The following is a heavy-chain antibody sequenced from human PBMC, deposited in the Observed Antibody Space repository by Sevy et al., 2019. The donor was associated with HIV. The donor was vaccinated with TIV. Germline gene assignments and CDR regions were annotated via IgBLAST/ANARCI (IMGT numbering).Heavy chain of an antibody. CDR2: FDPEDGET. D-gene: IGHD6-19*01. CDR3: ATRGRIAVPLYYYYGMDV. Sequence: ASVKVSCKFSGYTLTELSMHWVRQAPGKGLEWMGGFDPEDGETIYAQKFQGRVTMTEDTSTDTAYMELSSLRSEDTAVYYCATRGRIAVPLYYYYGMDVWGQGTTVTVSS. J-gene: IGHJ6*02. CDR1: GYTLTELS. V-gene: IGHV1-24*01.